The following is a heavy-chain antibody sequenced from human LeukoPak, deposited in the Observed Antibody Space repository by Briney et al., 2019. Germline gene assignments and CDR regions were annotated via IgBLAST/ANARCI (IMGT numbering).Heavy chain of an antibody. CDR2: ISSSGGST. Sequence: PSGSLTLSCAASGFSFSTTAMSWVRQAPGKGLEWVSAISSSGGSTYYADSVKGRFTISRDNSKNTLYLQMNSLRAEDTAVYYCAKDLLSRENMVVAATSHWFDPWGQETRDTVSS. CDR1: GFSFSTTA. J-gene: IGHJ5*02. D-gene: IGHD2-15*01. CDR3: AKDLLSRENMVVAATSHWFDP. V-gene: IGHV3-23*01.